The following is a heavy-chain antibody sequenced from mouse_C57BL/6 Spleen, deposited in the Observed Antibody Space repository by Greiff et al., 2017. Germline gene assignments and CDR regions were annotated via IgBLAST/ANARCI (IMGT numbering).Heavy chain of an antibody. J-gene: IGHJ1*03. CDR2: IDPSDSET. CDR1: GYTFTSYW. V-gene: IGHV1-52*01. Sequence: QVQLKQPGAELVRPGSSVKLSCKASGYTFTSYWMHWVKQRPIQGLEWIGNIDPSDSETPYNQKFKDKATLTVDKSSSTAYMQLSSLTSEDSAVYYCARSFGNSWYFDVWGTGTTVTVSS. CDR3: ARSFGNSWYFDV. D-gene: IGHD2-1*01.